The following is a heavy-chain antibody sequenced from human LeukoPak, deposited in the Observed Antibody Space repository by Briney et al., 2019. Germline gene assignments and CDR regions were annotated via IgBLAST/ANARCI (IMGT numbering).Heavy chain of an antibody. J-gene: IGHJ3*01. CDR3: ARGPYSTGPWDA. V-gene: IGHV4-38-2*02. D-gene: IGHD6-25*01. Sequence: SETLSLTCNVSGYFIRSAYYWGWIRPPPGKGLEWIGSIYHSGSIYYNPSLKSRVTISVDTSKNQVSLKVRSVTAADTAVYYCARGPYSTGPWDAWGQGTMVTVSS. CDR1: GYFIRSAYY. CDR2: IYHSGSI.